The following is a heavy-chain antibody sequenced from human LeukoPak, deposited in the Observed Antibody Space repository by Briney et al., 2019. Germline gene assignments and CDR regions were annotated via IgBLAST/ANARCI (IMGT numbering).Heavy chain of an antibody. V-gene: IGHV1-2*02. J-gene: IGHJ4*02. CDR2: INPNSGGT. D-gene: IGHD3-10*01. Sequence: GASVKVSCKASGYTFTGYYMHWVRQAPGQGLEWMGWINPNSGGTNYAQKFQGRVTMTRDTSISTAYMELSRLRSDDTAVYYCARVWSKNGSGTQGGGYWGRGTLVTVSS. CDR1: GYTFTGYY. CDR3: ARVWSKNGSGTQGGGY.